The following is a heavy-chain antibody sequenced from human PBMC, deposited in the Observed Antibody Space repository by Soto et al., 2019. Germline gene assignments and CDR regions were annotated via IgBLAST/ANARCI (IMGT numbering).Heavy chain of an antibody. CDR1: GGTFSRHA. CDR3: AREKKGSGWPTYYFDY. CDR2: IIPIFGTA. V-gene: IGHV1-69*06. D-gene: IGHD6-19*01. Sequence: QVQLVQSGAEVRKPGSSVKVSCKASGGTFSRHAISWVRQAPGQGLEWMGGIIPIFGTANHAQKFQGRVTMTTDTSTSTAYMELRSLRSDDTAVYYCAREKKGSGWPTYYFDYWGQGTLVTVSS. J-gene: IGHJ4*02.